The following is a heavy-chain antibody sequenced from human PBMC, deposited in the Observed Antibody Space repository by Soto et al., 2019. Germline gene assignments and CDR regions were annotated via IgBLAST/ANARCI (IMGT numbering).Heavy chain of an antibody. CDR3: ARERPDGSRLAP. J-gene: IGHJ5*02. V-gene: IGHV4-30-4*01. CDR1: GGSISSGDYY. D-gene: IGHD6-13*01. CDR2: IYYSGST. Sequence: QVQLQESGPGLVKPSQTLSLTCTVSGGSISSGDYYWSWIRQPPGKGLEWIGYIYYSGSTYYNPSLKSRVTMSVDTSKNRCPRKLSSVTAADAAVYYCARERPDGSRLAPWGQGTLATVSS.